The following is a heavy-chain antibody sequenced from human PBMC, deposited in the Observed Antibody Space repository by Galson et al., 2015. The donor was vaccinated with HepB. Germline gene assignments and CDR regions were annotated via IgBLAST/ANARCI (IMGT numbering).Heavy chain of an antibody. V-gene: IGHV3-23*01. J-gene: IGHJ4*02. CDR3: ARQAYAPFFEY. D-gene: IGHD4-17*01. Sequence: SLRLSCAASGFTFSSYAMSWVRQAPGKGLEWVSTISDNSGEIHFADSVKGRFTISRDNSKNTLYLQMNSLSAEDTAVYFCARQAYAPFFEYWGQGTLVTVSS. CDR1: GFTFSSYA. CDR2: ISDNSGEI.